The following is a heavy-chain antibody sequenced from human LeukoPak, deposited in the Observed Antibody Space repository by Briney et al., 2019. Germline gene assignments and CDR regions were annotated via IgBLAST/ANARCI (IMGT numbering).Heavy chain of an antibody. Sequence: PSETLSLTCSVSGGSISRSSCYWGWIRQPPGKGLEWIGSIYYSGSTYYNPSLKSRVTISVDTSKNQFSLKLSSVTAADTAVYYCASGPRPFDYWGQGTLVTVSS. V-gene: IGHV4-39*01. CDR2: IYYSGST. CDR3: ASGPRPFDY. J-gene: IGHJ4*02. CDR1: GGSISRSSCY.